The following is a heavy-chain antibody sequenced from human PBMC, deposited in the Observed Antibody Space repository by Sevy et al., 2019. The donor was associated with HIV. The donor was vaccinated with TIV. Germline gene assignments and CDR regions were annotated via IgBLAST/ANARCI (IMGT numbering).Heavy chain of an antibody. D-gene: IGHD6-13*01. CDR1: GFTFDDYA. V-gene: IGHV3-9*01. CDR3: AKDMAAAGAAFDI. CDR2: ISWNSGSI. J-gene: IGHJ3*02. Sequence: LSLTCAASGFTFDDYAMHWVRQAPGKGLEWVSGISWNSGSIGYADSVKGRFTISRDNAKNSLYLQMNSLRAEDTALYYCAKDMAAAGAAFDIWGQGTMVTVSS.